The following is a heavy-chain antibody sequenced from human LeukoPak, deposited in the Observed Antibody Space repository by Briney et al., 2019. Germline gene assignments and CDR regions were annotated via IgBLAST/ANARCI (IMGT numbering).Heavy chain of an antibody. Sequence: GGSLGLSCEASGITISSAWMSWVRQAPGKGLEWVARIKSESAGGTTDHAAPVKGRFTISRDDSKNTLYLQMNSLIIEDTGVYYCTTPPDWGQGTLVTVSS. CDR3: TTPPD. V-gene: IGHV3-15*01. CDR1: GITISSAW. CDR2: IKSESAGGTT. J-gene: IGHJ4*02.